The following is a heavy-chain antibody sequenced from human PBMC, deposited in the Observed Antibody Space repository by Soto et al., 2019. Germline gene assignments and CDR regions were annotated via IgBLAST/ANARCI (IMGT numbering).Heavy chain of an antibody. D-gene: IGHD2-2*01. CDR1: GGSISSYY. CDR2: IYYSGST. J-gene: IGHJ6*03. CDR3: ARGPELTSYCSSTSCYGWYYYYYYMDV. V-gene: IGHV4-59*01. Sequence: SETLSLTCTVSGGSISSYYWSWIRQPPGKGLEWIGYIYYSGSTNYNPSLKSRVTISVDTSKNQFSLKLSSVTAADTAVYYCARGPELTSYCSSTSCYGWYYYYYYMDVWGKGTTVTVSS.